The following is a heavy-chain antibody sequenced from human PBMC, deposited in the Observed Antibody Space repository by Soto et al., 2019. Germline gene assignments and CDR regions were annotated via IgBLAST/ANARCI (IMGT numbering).Heavy chain of an antibody. J-gene: IGHJ6*02. CDR3: AREGYYDILTGYSPSGGHYGMDV. Sequence: QVPLVQSGAEVKKPGASVKVSCKASGYTFTSYGISWVRQAPGQGLEWMGWISAYNGNTNYAQKLQGRVTMTTDTSTSTAYMERRSLRSDDTAVYYCAREGYYDILTGYSPSGGHYGMDVWGQGTTVTVSS. CDR2: ISAYNGNT. V-gene: IGHV1-18*01. D-gene: IGHD3-9*01. CDR1: GYTFTSYG.